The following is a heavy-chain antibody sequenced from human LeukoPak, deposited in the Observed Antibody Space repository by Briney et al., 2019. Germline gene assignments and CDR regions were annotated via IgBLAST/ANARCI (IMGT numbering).Heavy chain of an antibody. J-gene: IGHJ3*02. D-gene: IGHD3-10*01. V-gene: IGHV3-30-3*01. CDR1: GFTFSSYA. CDR3: ATGFPVRGKPNPYAFDI. Sequence: GGSLRLSCAASGFTFSSYAMHWVRQAPGKGLEWVAVISYDGSNKYYADSVKGRFTISRDNSKSTLYLQMNSLRAEDTAVYYCATGFPVRGKPNPYAFDIWGQGTMVTVSS. CDR2: ISYDGSNK.